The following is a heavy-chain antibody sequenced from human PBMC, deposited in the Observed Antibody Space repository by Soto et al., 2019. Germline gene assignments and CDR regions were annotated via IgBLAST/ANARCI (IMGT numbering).Heavy chain of an antibody. V-gene: IGHV3-74*01. Sequence: GGSLRLSCAASGFTFSSCWMHWVRQAPGKGLVWVSRINPDGSATNYADSVKGRFTISRDNAKNTLYLQMNSLRAEDTAVFYCGRGGSDSPMAPGYWGQGTLVTVSS. D-gene: IGHD5-18*01. CDR1: GFTFSSCW. CDR3: GRGGSDSPMAPGY. J-gene: IGHJ4*02. CDR2: INPDGSAT.